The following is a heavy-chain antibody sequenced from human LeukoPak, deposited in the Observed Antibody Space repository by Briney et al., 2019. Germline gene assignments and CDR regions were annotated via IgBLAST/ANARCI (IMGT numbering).Heavy chain of an antibody. D-gene: IGHD3-22*01. CDR1: GFTFSSYA. Sequence: GGSPRLSCAASGFTFSSYAMSWVRQAPGKGLEWVSAISGSGGSKYYADSVKGRFTISRDNSKNTLYLQMNSLRAEDTAVYYCAARNYYDSHAFDIWGQGTMVTVSS. J-gene: IGHJ3*02. CDR2: ISGSGGSK. CDR3: AARNYYDSHAFDI. V-gene: IGHV3-23*01.